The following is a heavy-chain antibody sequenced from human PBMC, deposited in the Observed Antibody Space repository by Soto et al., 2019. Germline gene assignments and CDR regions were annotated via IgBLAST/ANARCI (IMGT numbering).Heavy chain of an antibody. V-gene: IGHV3-11*01. CDR1: GFTFSDYY. D-gene: IGHD4-17*01. J-gene: IGHJ4*02. CDR3: ARDARFPTVTTSYFDY. Sequence: QVQLVVSGGGLVKPGGSLRLSCAASGFTFSDYYMSWIRQAPGKGLEWVSYISSSGSTIYYADSVKGRFTISRDNAKNSLYLQMNSLRAEDTAVYYCARDARFPTVTTSYFDYWGQGTLVTVSS. CDR2: ISSSGSTI.